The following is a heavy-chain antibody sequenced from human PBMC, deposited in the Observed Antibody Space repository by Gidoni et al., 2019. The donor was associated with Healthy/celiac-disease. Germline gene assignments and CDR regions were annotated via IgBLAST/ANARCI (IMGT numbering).Heavy chain of an antibody. CDR1: GFTFGSYA. D-gene: IGHD3-22*01. CDR3: AKGTRYYYDSSGRFYFDY. J-gene: IGHJ4*02. Sequence: EVQLLESGGGLVQPGGSRGLSCAASGFTFGSYAMSWVRQAPGKGLEWVSVISGSGGSTYYADSVKGRFTISRDNSKNTLYLQMNSLRAEDTAVYYCAKGTRYYYDSSGRFYFDYWGQGTLVTVSS. CDR2: ISGSGGST. V-gene: IGHV3-23*01.